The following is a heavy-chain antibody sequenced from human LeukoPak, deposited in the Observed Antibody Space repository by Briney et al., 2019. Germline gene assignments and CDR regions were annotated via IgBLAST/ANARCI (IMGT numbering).Heavy chain of an antibody. J-gene: IGHJ6*03. Sequence: GASVKVSCKASGYTFTSYGISWVRQAPGQGLEWMGWMNPNSGNTGYAQKFQGRVTMTRSTSISTAYMELSSLRSEDTAVYYCARAGGYYYDSSGYLGWLSGYYYYYMDVWGKGTTVTISS. D-gene: IGHD3-22*01. CDR3: ARAGGYYYDSSGYLGWLSGYYYYYMDV. V-gene: IGHV1-8*02. CDR1: GYTFTSYG. CDR2: MNPNSGNT.